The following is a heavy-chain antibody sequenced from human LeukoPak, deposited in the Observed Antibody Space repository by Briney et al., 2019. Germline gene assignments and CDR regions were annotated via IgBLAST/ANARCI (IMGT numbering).Heavy chain of an antibody. CDR1: EFTFSSYA. Sequence: GGSLRLSCAASEFTFSSYAMHWVRQAPGKGLEWVAVISYDGSNKYYADSVKGRFTISRDISKSTLYLQMNRLRAEDTAIYYCASSYGSILDVWGKGTTVTISS. V-gene: IGHV3-30*14. CDR3: ASSYGSILDV. CDR2: ISYDGSNK. J-gene: IGHJ6*04. D-gene: IGHD6-13*01.